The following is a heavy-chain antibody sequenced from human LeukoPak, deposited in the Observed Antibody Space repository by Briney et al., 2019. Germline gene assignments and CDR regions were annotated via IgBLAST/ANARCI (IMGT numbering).Heavy chain of an antibody. V-gene: IGHV1-8*03. Sequence: ASVKVSCKASGYTFTSYDINWVRQATGQGLEWMGWMNPNSGNTGYAQKFQGRVTITRNTSISTAYMELSSLRSEDTAVYYCAREGEEMATITFDDDYWGQGTLVTVSS. CDR2: MNPNSGNT. D-gene: IGHD5-24*01. J-gene: IGHJ4*02. CDR1: GYTFTSYD. CDR3: AREGEEMATITFDDDY.